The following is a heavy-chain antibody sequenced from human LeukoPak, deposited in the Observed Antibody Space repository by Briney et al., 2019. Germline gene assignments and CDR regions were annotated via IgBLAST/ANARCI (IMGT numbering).Heavy chain of an antibody. J-gene: IGHJ4*02. V-gene: IGHV3-23*01. D-gene: IGHD6-19*01. CDR3: AKNQGQWLVPVDY. CDR2: ISANGGAT. Sequence: GGSLRLSCAASGFTFSNFAMSWVRQAPGKGLECVSLISANGGATYYADSVKGRFTISRDNSKSTLYLQMNSLRADDTAVYYCAKNQGQWLVPVDYWGQGTLVTVSS. CDR1: GFTFSNFA.